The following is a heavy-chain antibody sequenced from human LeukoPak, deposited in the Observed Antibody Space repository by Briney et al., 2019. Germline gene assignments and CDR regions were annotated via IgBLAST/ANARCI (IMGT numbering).Heavy chain of an antibody. V-gene: IGHV1-69*04. CDR2: IIPILGIA. Sequence: GSSVKVSCKASGGTFSSYAISWVRQAPGQGLEWMGRIIPILGIANYAQKFQGRVTITADKSTSTAYMELSSLRSEDTAVYYCAAAKNYGSGNDYWGQGTLVTVSS. D-gene: IGHD3-10*01. J-gene: IGHJ4*02. CDR3: AAAKNYGSGNDY. CDR1: GGTFSSYA.